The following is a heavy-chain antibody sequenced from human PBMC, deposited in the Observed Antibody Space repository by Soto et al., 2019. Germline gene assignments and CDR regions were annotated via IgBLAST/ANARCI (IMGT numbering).Heavy chain of an antibody. V-gene: IGHV1-69*01. Sequence: QVQLVQSGAEVKEPGSSVKVSCKASGGTFADFIMNWVRQTPGQGLEWMGGIVPMFGTATYAEKFKGRVTISATGSTSTAYMELTRLRSEDTAVYYCARNGTYSSSLSQYSGMDVWGQGTTVTVS. CDR1: GGTFADFI. CDR2: IVPMFGTA. D-gene: IGHD6-6*01. CDR3: ARNGTYSSSLSQYSGMDV. J-gene: IGHJ6*02.